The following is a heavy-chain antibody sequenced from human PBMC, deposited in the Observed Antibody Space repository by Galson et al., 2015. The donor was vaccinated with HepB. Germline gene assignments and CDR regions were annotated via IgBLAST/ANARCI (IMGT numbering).Heavy chain of an antibody. CDR3: AKSTRVTATRTGLDY. Sequence: SLRLSCAASGFTFDDYAMHWVRQAPGKGLEWVSGISWNSGSIGYADSVKGRFTISRDNAKNSLYLQMNSLRAEDTALYYCAKSTRVTATRTGLDYWGQGTLVTVSS. CDR2: ISWNSGSI. CDR1: GFTFDDYA. J-gene: IGHJ4*02. V-gene: IGHV3-9*01. D-gene: IGHD2-21*02.